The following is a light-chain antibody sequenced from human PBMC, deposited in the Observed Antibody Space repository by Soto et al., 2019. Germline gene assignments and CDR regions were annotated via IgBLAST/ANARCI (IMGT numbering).Light chain of an antibody. Sequence: QSVLTQPASVSGSPEQSVTISCTGTSSDIGAYKYVSWYQHHPGKSPRLLIYEVSNRPSGVSNRFSASKSGNTASLTISGLQAEDEADYYCCSYRSSSTLVFGGGTKVTVL. CDR3: CSYRSSSTLV. J-gene: IGLJ2*01. V-gene: IGLV2-14*01. CDR2: EVS. CDR1: SSDIGAYKY.